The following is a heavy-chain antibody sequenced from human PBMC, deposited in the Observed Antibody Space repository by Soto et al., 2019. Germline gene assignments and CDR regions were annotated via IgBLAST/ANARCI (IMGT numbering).Heavy chain of an antibody. CDR2: IYHSGST. J-gene: IGHJ4*02. D-gene: IGHD4-4*01. V-gene: IGHV4-30-2*01. CDR3: ARGGYSNYNFDY. CDR1: GGSIGSGGYS. Sequence: PSETLSLTCAVSGGSIGSGGYSWSWIRQPPGKGLEWIGYIYHSGSTYYNPSLKSRVTISVDRSKNQFSLKLSSVTAADTAVYYCARGGYSNYNFDYWGQGTLVTVSS.